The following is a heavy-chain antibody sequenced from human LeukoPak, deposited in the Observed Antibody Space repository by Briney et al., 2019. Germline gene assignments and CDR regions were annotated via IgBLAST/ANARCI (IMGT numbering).Heavy chain of an antibody. D-gene: IGHD3-10*01. CDR2: INHSGST. J-gene: IGHJ5*02. Sequence: SEALSLTCAVYGGSFSGYYWSWIRQPPGKGLEWIGEINHSGSTNYNPSLKSRVTISVDTSKNQFSLKLSSVTAADTAVYYCARVRRGVWFGELLAWFDPWGQGTLVTVSS. CDR3: ARVRRGVWFGELLAWFDP. CDR1: GGSFSGYY. V-gene: IGHV4-34*01.